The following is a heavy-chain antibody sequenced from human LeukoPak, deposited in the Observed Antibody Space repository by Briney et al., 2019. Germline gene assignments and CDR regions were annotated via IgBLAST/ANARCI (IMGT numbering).Heavy chain of an antibody. Sequence: GGSLRLSCAASGFTFSSYWMHWVRQAPGKGLVWVSRINSDGSSTSYADSVKGRFTISRDNAKNTRYLQMNSLRAEDTAVYYCARGRGTPPSNALFDYWGQGTLVTVSS. CDR2: INSDGSST. V-gene: IGHV3-74*01. CDR1: GFTFSSYW. CDR3: ARGRGTPPSNALFDY. J-gene: IGHJ4*02. D-gene: IGHD3-10*01.